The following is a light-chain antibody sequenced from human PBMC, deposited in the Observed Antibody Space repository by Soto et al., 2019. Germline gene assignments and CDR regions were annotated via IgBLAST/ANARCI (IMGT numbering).Light chain of an antibody. CDR2: AAS. CDR1: QTISTY. CDR3: QQRFSTLT. J-gene: IGKJ4*01. V-gene: IGKV1-39*01. Sequence: DIQMTQSPSSLSASVGDRVTITCRASQTISTYLNWYQQKPGKAPNLLIYAASTLQSGVPSRFSGSGAGTDFTLTITSLQPEDFATYFCQQRFSTLTFGGGTKVEI.